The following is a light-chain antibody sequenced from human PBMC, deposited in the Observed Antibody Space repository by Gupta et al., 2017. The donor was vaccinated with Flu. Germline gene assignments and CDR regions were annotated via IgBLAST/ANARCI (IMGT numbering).Light chain of an antibody. CDR1: QNIDTF. CDR2: AAC. J-gene: IGKJ2*01. V-gene: IGKV1-39*01. Sequence: DIRMTQSPSSLSSSVGDSVTITCRASQNIDTFLNWYQQKPGQTPKLLVFAACSLQIGVPSRFSDGGSGTEFTLTISSRHFDDFATYYCQHNYNSPPYAFGLGTKVEMK. CDR3: QHNYNSPPYA.